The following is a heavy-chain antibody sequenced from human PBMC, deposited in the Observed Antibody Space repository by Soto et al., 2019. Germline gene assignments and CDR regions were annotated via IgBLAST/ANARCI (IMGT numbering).Heavy chain of an antibody. J-gene: IGHJ3*02. CDR2: IYHSGST. V-gene: IGHV4-4*02. CDR1: AGMPSPGHW. Sequence: SQTLLLPSAVSAGMPSPGHWLSWLRQPPGKGLEWIGEIYHSGSTNYNPSLKSRVTISVDKSKNQFSLKLSSVTAADTAVYYCARFNSGSYYEAFDIWGQGTMVT. D-gene: IGHD1-26*01. CDR3: ARFNSGSYYEAFDI.